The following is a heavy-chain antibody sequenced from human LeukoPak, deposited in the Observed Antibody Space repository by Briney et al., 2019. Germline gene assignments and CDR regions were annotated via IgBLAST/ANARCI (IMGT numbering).Heavy chain of an antibody. Sequence: SETLSLTCAVSGGSISSGGYSWSWIRQPPGKGLEWIGYIYHSGSTYYNPSLKSRVTISVDRSKNQFSLKLSSVTAADTAVYYCARAAMAVFDYWGQGTLVTVSS. CDR1: GGSISSGGYS. J-gene: IGHJ4*02. CDR2: IYHSGST. CDR3: ARAAMAVFDY. V-gene: IGHV4-30-2*01. D-gene: IGHD5-18*01.